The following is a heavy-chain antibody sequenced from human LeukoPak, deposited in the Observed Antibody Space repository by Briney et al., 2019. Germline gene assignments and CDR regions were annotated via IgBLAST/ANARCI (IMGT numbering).Heavy chain of an antibody. CDR1: GGSISSSSYY. CDR2: IYYSGST. V-gene: IGHV4-39*07. D-gene: IGHD1-26*01. Sequence: PSETLSLTCTVSGGSISSSSYYWGWIRQPPGKGLEWIGSIYYSGSTYYNPSLKSRVTISVDTSKNQFSLKLSSVTAADTAVYYCARGHGGSYFLSSAGWFDPWGQGTLVTVSS. CDR3: ARGHGGSYFLSSAGWFDP. J-gene: IGHJ5*02.